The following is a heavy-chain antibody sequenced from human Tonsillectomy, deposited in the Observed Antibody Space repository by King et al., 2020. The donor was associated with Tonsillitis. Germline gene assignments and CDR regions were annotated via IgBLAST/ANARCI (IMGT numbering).Heavy chain of an antibody. CDR1: GFTFSDYY. V-gene: IGHV3-11*01. Sequence: QLVQSGGGLVKPGGSLRLSCAASGFTFSDYYMNWIRQAPGKGLEWVSYISSSGTTIYYADSVKGRFTISRDNAKNSLYLEMNSLRADDTAVYYCASDIVAHTGGYWGQGILVTVSS. CDR2: ISSSGTTI. CDR3: ASDIVAHTGGY. J-gene: IGHJ4*02. D-gene: IGHD5-12*01.